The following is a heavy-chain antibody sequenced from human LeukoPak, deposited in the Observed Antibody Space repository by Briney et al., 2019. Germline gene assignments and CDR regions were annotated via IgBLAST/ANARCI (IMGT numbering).Heavy chain of an antibody. CDR1: GGTFSSYA. V-gene: IGHV1-69*05. CDR3: ASGDYYDSSGYYPPDHY. Sequence: ASVKVSCKASGGTFSSYAISWVRQAPGQGLEWMGRIIPIFGTANYAQKFQGRVTITTDESTSTAYMELSSLRSEDTAVYYCASGDYYDSSGYYPPDHYWGQGTLVTVSS. D-gene: IGHD3-22*01. CDR2: IIPIFGTA. J-gene: IGHJ4*02.